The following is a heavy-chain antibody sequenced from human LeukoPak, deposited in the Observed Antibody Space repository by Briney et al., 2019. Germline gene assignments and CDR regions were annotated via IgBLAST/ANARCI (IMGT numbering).Heavy chain of an antibody. CDR2: INQDVSRI. J-gene: IGHJ4*02. Sequence: GRSLRLSCAGSGFSFSRYWTAWVRQAPGKGLEWVASINQDVSRIHYVDSVKGRFTISRDNAKSSLFLQMTSLRVEDTAVYCCARLKDDVTKFDYWGQGTLVTVSS. V-gene: IGHV3-7*01. CDR3: ARLKDDVTKFDY. CDR1: GFSFSRYW. D-gene: IGHD2-8*01.